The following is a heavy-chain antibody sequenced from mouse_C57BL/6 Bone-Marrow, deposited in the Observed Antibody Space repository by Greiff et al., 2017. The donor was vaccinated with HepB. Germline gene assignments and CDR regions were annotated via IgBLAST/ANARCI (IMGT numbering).Heavy chain of an antibody. V-gene: IGHV14-1*01. J-gene: IGHJ4*01. CDR1: GFNIKDYY. D-gene: IGHD1-1*01. CDR2: IDPEDGDT. CDR3: TMGTTVVAPCAMDY. Sequence: VQLQQSGAELVRPGASVKLSCTASGFNIKDYYMHWVKQRPEQGLEWIGRIDPEDGDTEYAPKFQGKATMTADTSSNTASLQLSSLTSEDTAVYYCTMGTTVVAPCAMDYWGQGTSVTVSS.